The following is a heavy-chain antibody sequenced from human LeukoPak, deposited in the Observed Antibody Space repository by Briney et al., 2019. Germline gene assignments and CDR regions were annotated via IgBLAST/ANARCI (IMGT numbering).Heavy chain of an antibody. J-gene: IGHJ3*02. CDR2: INTDGSST. D-gene: IGHD3-10*01. Sequence: PGGSLRLSCAASGFTFSSFWMHWVRQAPGKGLVWVSRINTDGSSTDYADSVKGRFTISRDNAKNTLYLQMNSLRAEDTAVYYCAREGNAFDIWGQGTMGTVSA. CDR1: GFTFSSFW. V-gene: IGHV3-74*01. CDR3: AREGNAFDI.